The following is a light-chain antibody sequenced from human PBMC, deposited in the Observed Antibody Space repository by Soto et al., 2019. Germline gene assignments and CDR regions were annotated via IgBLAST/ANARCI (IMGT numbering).Light chain of an antibody. CDR2: AAS. J-gene: IGKJ3*01. Sequence: GDRVTITCRASQSISSYLNWYQQKPGKAPKLLIYAASSLQSGVPSRFSGSGSGTDFTLTISSLQPEDFATYYCQQSYSTPFTFGPGAKVDLK. V-gene: IGKV1-39*01. CDR3: QQSYSTPFT. CDR1: QSISSY.